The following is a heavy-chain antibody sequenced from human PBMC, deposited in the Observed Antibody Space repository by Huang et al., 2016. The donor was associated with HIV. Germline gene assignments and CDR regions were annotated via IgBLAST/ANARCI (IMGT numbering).Heavy chain of an antibody. V-gene: IGHV7-4-1*02. Sequence: QVQLVQSGSELKKPGASVKVSCKASGYTFTNYGVHWVRQAPGQGLEWRGLINADTGKPRDAQGLTVLFVFSLDTSVNTAYLKISSLKAADSAIYYCVRVRRVMDTYCVADCSTLEAFDIWGQGTVVTVSA. CDR3: VRVRRVMDTYCVADCSTLEAFDI. D-gene: IGHD2-21*02. CDR1: GYTFTNYG. CDR2: INADTGKP. J-gene: IGHJ3*02.